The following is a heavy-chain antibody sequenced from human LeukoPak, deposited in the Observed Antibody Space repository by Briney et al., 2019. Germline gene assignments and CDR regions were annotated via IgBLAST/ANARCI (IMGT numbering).Heavy chain of an antibody. Sequence: SQTLSLTCGVSGGSISSGGYSWSWIRQPPGKGLEWIGYIYYSGSTNCNPSLKSRVTISVDTSKNQFSLKLSSVTAADTAVYYCARDRYCSSTSCYWDYYYGMDVWGQGTTVTVSS. V-gene: IGHV4-61*08. D-gene: IGHD2-2*01. CDR2: IYYSGST. CDR1: GGSISSGGYS. CDR3: ARDRYCSSTSCYWDYYYGMDV. J-gene: IGHJ6*02.